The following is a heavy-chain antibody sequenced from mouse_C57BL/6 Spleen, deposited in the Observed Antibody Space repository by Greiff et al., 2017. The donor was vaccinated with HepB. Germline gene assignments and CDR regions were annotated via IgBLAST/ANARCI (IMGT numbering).Heavy chain of an antibody. D-gene: IGHD3-2*02. V-gene: IGHV5-17*01. Sequence: EVQRVESGGGLVKPGGSLKLSCAASGFTFSDYGMHWVRQASEKGLEWVAYISSGSSTIYYADTVKGRFTLSRDNAKNTLFLQMTSLRSEDTAMYYCARTEDSSGYGGYFDYWGQGTTLTVSS. CDR3: ARTEDSSGYGGYFDY. CDR2: ISSGSSTI. CDR1: GFTFSDYG. J-gene: IGHJ2*01.